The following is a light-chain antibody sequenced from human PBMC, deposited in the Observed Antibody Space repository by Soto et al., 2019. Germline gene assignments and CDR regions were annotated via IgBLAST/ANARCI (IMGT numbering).Light chain of an antibody. V-gene: IGLV2-14*03. CDR2: DVN. CDR3: GSYTTSTSVI. CDR1: SSVIGAYAY. J-gene: IGLJ2*01. Sequence: QSVLTQPASVSGSPGQSIAISCTGTSSVIGAYAYVSWYQQHPGKIPKLIVFDVNYRPSGVSSRFSGSKSGNTASLTISGLQAEDEADYYCGSYTTSTSVIFGGGTELTDL.